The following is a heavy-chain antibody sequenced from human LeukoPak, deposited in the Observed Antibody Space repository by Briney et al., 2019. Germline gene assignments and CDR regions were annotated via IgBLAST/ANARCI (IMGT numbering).Heavy chain of an antibody. D-gene: IGHD6-19*01. J-gene: IGHJ5*02. CDR1: GGTFSSYA. CDR3: ASVLSGIAVDGSFDP. V-gene: IGHV1-69*04. CDR2: IIPILGIA. Sequence: GASVKVSCKASGGTFSSYAISWVRQAPGQGLEWMGRIIPILGIANYAQKFQGRVTITADKSTSTAYMELSSLRSEDTAVYYCASVLSGIAVDGSFDPWGQGTLVTVSS.